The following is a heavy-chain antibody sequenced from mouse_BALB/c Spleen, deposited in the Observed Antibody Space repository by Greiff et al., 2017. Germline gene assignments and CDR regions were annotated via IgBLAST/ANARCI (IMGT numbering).Heavy chain of an antibody. V-gene: IGHV5-17*02. CDR3: ARSTTATFAY. D-gene: IGHD1-2*01. CDR1: GFTFSSFG. J-gene: IGHJ3*01. CDR2: ISSGSSTI. Sequence: EVKLVESGGGLVQPGGSRKLSCAASGFTFSSFGMHWVRQAPEKGLEWVAYISSGSSTIYYADTVKGRFTISRDNPKNTLFLQMTSLRSEDTAMYYCARSTTATFAYWGQGTLVTVSA.